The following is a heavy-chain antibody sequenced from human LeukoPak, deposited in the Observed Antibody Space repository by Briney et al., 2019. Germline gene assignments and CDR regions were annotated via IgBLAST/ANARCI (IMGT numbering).Heavy chain of an antibody. CDR3: ARKTYYYDSGDYGWFDP. D-gene: IGHD3-22*01. CDR1: GISVSRGY. CDR2: MYDVGHK. V-gene: IGHV3-66*01. Sequence: GGSLRLSCAVSGISVSRGYMSWLRQAPGKGLEWLSVMYDVGHKYYRDSVEGRFTNSRDNAKNSLHLQMNSLRAEDMAVYYCARKTYYYDSGDYGWFDPWGQGTLVSVSS. J-gene: IGHJ5*02.